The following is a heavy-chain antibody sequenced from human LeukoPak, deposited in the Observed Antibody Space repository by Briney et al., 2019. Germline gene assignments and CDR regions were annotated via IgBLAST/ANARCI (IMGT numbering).Heavy chain of an antibody. CDR1: GDSISSSNYY. Sequence: SETLSLTCTVSGDSISSSNYYWSWIRQPPGKGLEWIGYIYYSGNTNYNPSLKSRVTISVDTSKSQFSLKLSSVTAADTAVYYCARGTWSSSIDYWGQGTLVTVSS. V-gene: IGHV4-61*05. D-gene: IGHD6-6*01. J-gene: IGHJ4*02. CDR3: ARGTWSSSIDY. CDR2: IYYSGNT.